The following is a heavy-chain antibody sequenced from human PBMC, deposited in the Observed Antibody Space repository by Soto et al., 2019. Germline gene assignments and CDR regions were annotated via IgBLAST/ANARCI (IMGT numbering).Heavy chain of an antibody. CDR3: AKGGYYFDSSGHGNYIDN. Sequence: QVHLVESGGGAVQAGRSLRLSCAASGFTFSNYGMQWVRQTPGKGLEGVTFISKDGTDKFYADSVKGRFTISRDNSKNPLYGEMTGLRPEDTAVYYCAKGGYYFDSSGHGNYIDNWGQGTLFPVPS. CDR1: GFTFSNYG. J-gene: IGHJ4*02. V-gene: IGHV3-30*18. D-gene: IGHD3-22*01. CDR2: ISKDGTDK.